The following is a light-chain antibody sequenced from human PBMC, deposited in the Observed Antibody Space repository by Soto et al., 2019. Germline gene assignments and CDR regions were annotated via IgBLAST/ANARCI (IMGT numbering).Light chain of an antibody. Sequence: DSVLTPSPLSLSVTTGEPASISCRSSESLLHSNGNNYLDWYFQKPGQSPQLLIYFGSTRASGVPDRFSGSGSGTDFTLKISRVEAEDVGVYYCMQALQTRWTFGQGTKVDIK. CDR1: ESLLHSNGNNY. V-gene: IGKV2-28*01. J-gene: IGKJ1*01. CDR2: FGS. CDR3: MQALQTRWT.